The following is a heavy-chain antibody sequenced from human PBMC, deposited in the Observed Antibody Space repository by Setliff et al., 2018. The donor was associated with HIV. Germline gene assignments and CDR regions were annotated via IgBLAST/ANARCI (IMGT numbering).Heavy chain of an antibody. CDR3: ARRESYYDILTGPAFDAFDI. CDR1: GGPLSSYY. D-gene: IGHD3-9*01. CDR2: IHTSGDT. J-gene: IGHJ3*02. Sequence: SETLSLTCTVSGGPLSSYYWNWIRQPAGKGLEWIGHIHTSGDTDYSPSLNSRVTISIDTSKKQFSLKLSSVTAADTAMYYCARRESYYDILTGPAFDAFDIWGQGTMVTVSS. V-gene: IGHV4-4*07.